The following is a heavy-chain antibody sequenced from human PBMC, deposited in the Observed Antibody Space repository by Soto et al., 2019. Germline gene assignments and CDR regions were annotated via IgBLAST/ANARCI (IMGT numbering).Heavy chain of an antibody. V-gene: IGHV4-59*01. CDR1: GGSISTYY. J-gene: IGHJ4*02. CDR3: ARHFPIGNNWDYCDS. CDR2: IFYNGKT. Sequence: QVQLQESGPGLVKPSETLSLSCSVSGGSISTYYWGWIRQPPWKGLEWIVYIFYNGKTNYNPCLESRVSRSVYTSKKQCSLKLGSVTAADTAVYYCARHFPIGNNWDYCDSWGQGTLVTVSS. D-gene: IGHD1-1*01.